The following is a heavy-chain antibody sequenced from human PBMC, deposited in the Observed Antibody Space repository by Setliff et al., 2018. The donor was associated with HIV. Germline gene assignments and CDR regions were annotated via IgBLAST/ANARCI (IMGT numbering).Heavy chain of an antibody. Sequence: GASVKVSCKASAATLRSYTINWFRQAPGHGLEWLGGFIPIMETPKYAQKFQGRVTLTTDESTSTAYMELTALRSDDTAIYYCARGRGQWAVREYFGQWGQGTPVTVSS. CDR3: ARGRGQWAVREYFGQ. CDR2: FIPIMETP. J-gene: IGHJ4*02. D-gene: IGHD1-26*01. CDR1: AATLRSYT. V-gene: IGHV1-69*16.